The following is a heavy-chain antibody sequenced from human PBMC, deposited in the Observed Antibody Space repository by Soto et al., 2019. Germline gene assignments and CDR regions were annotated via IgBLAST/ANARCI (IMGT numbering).Heavy chain of an antibody. J-gene: IGHJ6*02. CDR1: GYTLTGYY. CDR3: AREQVGYYGMDV. D-gene: IGHD1-26*01. CDR2: INPNSGGT. Sequence: GASVKVSFKAFGYTLTGYYIHWVGQAPGQGLEWMGWINPNSGGTNYAQKFQGWVTMTRDTSISTAYMELSRLRSDDTAVYYCAREQVGYYGMDVWGQGTAVTVSS. V-gene: IGHV1-2*04.